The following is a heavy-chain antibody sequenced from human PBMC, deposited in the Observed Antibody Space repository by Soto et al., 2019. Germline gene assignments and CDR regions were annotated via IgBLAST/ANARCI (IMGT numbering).Heavy chain of an antibody. D-gene: IGHD2-15*01. J-gene: IGHJ4*02. CDR1: SDSITNYY. V-gene: IGHV4-59*01. CDR3: ARVGGTRGWY. CDR2: IHDSGRS. Sequence: QVQLQESGPGLVKPSETLSLTCTVSSDSITNYYWTWVRQPPGKGLEWIGYIHDSGRSNYNPSLKGRINISVETSTKQFPLKLNSVTTANTAGYYCARVGGTRGWYWGQGTLVTVSS.